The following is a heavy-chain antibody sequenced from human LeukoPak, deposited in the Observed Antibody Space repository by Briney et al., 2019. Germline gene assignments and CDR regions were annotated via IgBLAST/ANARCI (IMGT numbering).Heavy chain of an antibody. V-gene: IGHV1-69*05. J-gene: IGHJ4*02. CDR3: ARGKVVTMVRGVIITYFDY. CDR1: GGTFSSYA. CDR2: IIPIFGTA. Sequence: SVKVSCKASGGTFSSYAISWVRQAPGQGLEWMGGIIPIFGTANYAQKFQGRVTMTRDTSTSTVYMELSSLRSEDTAVYYCARGKVVTMVRGVIITYFDYWGQGTLVTVSS. D-gene: IGHD3-10*01.